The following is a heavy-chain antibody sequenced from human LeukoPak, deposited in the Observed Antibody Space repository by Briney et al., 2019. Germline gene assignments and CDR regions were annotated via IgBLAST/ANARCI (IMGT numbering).Heavy chain of an antibody. CDR3: ARRDDYGDPSYFDF. CDR2: IYPGDSET. D-gene: IGHD4-17*01. CDR1: GYSFTTYW. J-gene: IGHJ4*02. Sequence: GESLQISCQGSGYSFTTYWIGWVRQMPGKGLEWMGIIYPGDSETRYRPSFQGQVTISVDKSISAAYLQWRSLKASDSAMYYCARRDDYGDPSYFDFWGQGTLVTVSS. V-gene: IGHV5-51*01.